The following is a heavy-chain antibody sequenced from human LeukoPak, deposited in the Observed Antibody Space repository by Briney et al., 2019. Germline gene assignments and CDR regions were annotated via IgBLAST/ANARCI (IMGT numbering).Heavy chain of an antibody. V-gene: IGHV3-64*01. D-gene: IGHD1-26*01. J-gene: IGHJ3*02. CDR2: ISSNGGST. Sequence: PGGSLRLSCAASGFTFSSYAMHWVRQAPGKGLEYVSAISSNGGSTYYANSVKGRFTISRDNSKNTLYLQMGSLRAEDMAVYYCARTGRPPRDAFDIWGQGTMVTVSS. CDR3: ARTGRPPRDAFDI. CDR1: GFTFSSYA.